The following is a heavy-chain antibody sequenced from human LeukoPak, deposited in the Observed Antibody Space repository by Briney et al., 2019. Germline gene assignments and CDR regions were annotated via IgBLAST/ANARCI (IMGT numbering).Heavy chain of an antibody. CDR2: ISYEGSNK. Sequence: GGSLRLSCAASGFTFSSYGMHGGRQAPGKGLEWVAVISYEGSNKYCADSVKGRFTISRDNSKNTLYLQMNSLRAEDTAVYYCARGRLGSGSYYKPTKGSDYWGQGTLVTVSS. CDR1: GFTFSSYG. V-gene: IGHV3-30*03. CDR3: ARGRLGSGSYYKPTKGSDY. D-gene: IGHD3-10*01. J-gene: IGHJ4*02.